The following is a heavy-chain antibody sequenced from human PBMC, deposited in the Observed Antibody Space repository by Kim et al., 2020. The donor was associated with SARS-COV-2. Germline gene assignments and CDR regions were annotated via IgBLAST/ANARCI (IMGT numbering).Heavy chain of an antibody. CDR1: GFTFSSYE. V-gene: IGHV3-48*03. D-gene: IGHD3-9*01. CDR3: ARVNGATGYRVYYYYYGMDV. CDR2: ISSSGSTI. J-gene: IGHJ6*02. Sequence: GGSLRLSCAASGFTFSSYEMNWVRQAPGKGLEWVSYISSSGSTIYYADSVKGRFTISRDNAKNSLYLQMNSLRAEDTAVYYCARVNGATGYRVYYYYYGMDVWGQGTTVTVSS.